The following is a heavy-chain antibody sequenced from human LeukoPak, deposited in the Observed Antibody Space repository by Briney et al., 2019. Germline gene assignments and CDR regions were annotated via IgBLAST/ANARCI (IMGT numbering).Heavy chain of an antibody. D-gene: IGHD5-18*01. CDR3: ARDGDGGNSYDDAFDM. J-gene: IGHJ3*02. Sequence: SQTLSLTCTVSGGSISSGGYYWNWIRQHPGMGLEWIGHIHYSGTTHYNPSLKSRVIMSVDTSKNQFSLKLNSVTAADTAVYYCARDGDGGNSYDDAFDMWGQGTMVTVSS. CDR1: GGSISSGGYY. CDR2: IHYSGTT. V-gene: IGHV4-31*03.